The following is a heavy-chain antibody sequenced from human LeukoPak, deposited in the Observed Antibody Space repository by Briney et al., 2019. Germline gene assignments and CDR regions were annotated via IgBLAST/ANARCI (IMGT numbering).Heavy chain of an antibody. CDR1: GFTFSDYY. CDR2: ISSSGSTI. Sequence: GGSLRLSCAASGFTFSDYYMSWIRQAPGKGLEWVSYISSSGSTIYYADSVKGRFTISRDNAKNSLYLQMNSLRAEDTAVYYRARDKFSSGWSFPFDYWGQGTLVTVSS. D-gene: IGHD6-19*01. V-gene: IGHV3-11*04. J-gene: IGHJ4*02. CDR3: ARDKFSSGWSFPFDY.